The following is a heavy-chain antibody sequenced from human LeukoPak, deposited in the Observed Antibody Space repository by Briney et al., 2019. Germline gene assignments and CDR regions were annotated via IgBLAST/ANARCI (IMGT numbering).Heavy chain of an antibody. D-gene: IGHD6-19*01. Sequence: PGGSLRLSCSASGFTLRSYAMGWVRQAPGKGLEWVSAISDTGDKTYYADSVKGRFTISRDNSKNTLFLQMNSLRAEDTAVYYCAREWGPIAVSGGPGYWGQGALVTVSS. V-gene: IGHV3-23*01. CDR3: AREWGPIAVSGGPGY. CDR2: ISDTGDKT. CDR1: GFTLRSYA. J-gene: IGHJ4*02.